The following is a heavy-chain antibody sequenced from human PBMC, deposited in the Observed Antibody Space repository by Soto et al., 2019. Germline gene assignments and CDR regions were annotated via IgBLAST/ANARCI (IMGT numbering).Heavy chain of an antibody. CDR3: ARVPAAIVMYNWFDP. J-gene: IGHJ5*02. Sequence: QVQLVQSGAEVKKPGASVKVSCKASGYTFTSYGISWVRQAPGQGLEWMGWISAYNGNTNYAQKLQGRVTMTTDTSTSTAYMKLRSLRSDDTAVYYCARVPAAIVMYNWFDPWGQGTLVTVSS. D-gene: IGHD2-2*01. V-gene: IGHV1-18*01. CDR1: GYTFTSYG. CDR2: ISAYNGNT.